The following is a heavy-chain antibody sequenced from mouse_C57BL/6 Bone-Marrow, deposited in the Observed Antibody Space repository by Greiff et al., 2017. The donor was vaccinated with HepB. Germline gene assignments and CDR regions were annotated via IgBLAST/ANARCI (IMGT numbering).Heavy chain of an antibody. Sequence: QVHVKQSGAELARPGASVKLSCKASGYTFTSYGISWVKQRTGQGLEWIGEIYPRSGNTYYNEKFKGKATLTADKSSSKAYMELRSLTSKDSTVYFCARSPLPPFDYWGRGTTLTVSS. CDR1: GYTFTSYG. D-gene: IGHD2-10*01. CDR2: IYPRSGNT. V-gene: IGHV1-81*01. CDR3: ARSPLPPFDY. J-gene: IGHJ2*01.